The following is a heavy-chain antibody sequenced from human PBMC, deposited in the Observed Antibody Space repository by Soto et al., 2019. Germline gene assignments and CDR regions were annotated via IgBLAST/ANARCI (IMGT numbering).Heavy chain of an antibody. CDR1: RFTFSDYY. CDR3: ARLTYYYDSSGPPAY. D-gene: IGHD3-22*01. CDR2: ISSNGKYR. J-gene: IGHJ4*02. Sequence: GGSLRLSCAASRFTFSDYYMTWIRQAPGKGLEWVSYISSNGKYRGYADSVKGRFTISRDNAENSLYLQMDSLRAEDTAVYYCARLTYYYDSSGPPAYWGQGTLVTVSS. V-gene: IGHV3-11*03.